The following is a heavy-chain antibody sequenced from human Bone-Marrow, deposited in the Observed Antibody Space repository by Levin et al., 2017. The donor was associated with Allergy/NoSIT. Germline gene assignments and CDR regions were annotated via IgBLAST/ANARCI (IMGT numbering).Heavy chain of an antibody. CDR2: MDASGDGT. J-gene: IGHJ4*02. CDR1: EFTFSNYA. CDR3: AKCRGRAWYYSDY. D-gene: IGHD2-8*02. Sequence: GGSLRLSCAASEFTFSNYAMSWVRQTPGKGLEWVSTMDASGDGTFYADSVRGRFSISRDNSKNTLYLQMNSLRAEDTAVYFCAKCRGRAWYYSDYWGQGTLVTVSS. V-gene: IGHV3-23*01.